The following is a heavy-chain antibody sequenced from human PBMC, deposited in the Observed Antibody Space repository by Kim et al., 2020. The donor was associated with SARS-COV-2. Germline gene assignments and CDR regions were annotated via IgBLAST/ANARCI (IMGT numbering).Heavy chain of an antibody. CDR2: ISSSSSYI. CDR3: AREQQLVPYGMDV. Sequence: GGSLRLSCAASGFTFSSYSMNWVRQAPGKGLEWVSSISSSSSYIYYADSVKGRFTISRDNAKNSLYLQMNSLRAEDTAVYYCAREQQLVPYGMDVWGQGTTVTVSS. D-gene: IGHD6-13*01. V-gene: IGHV3-21*01. J-gene: IGHJ6*02. CDR1: GFTFSSYS.